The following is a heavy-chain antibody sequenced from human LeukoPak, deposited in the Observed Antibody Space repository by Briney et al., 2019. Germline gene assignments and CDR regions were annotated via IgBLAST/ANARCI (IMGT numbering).Heavy chain of an antibody. CDR1: VFTFSSYG. V-gene: IGHV3-33*01. CDR2: MYYDGISK. D-gene: IGHD2-15*01. J-gene: IGHJ4*02. CDR3: ARDYYCSGGSCLYFDY. Sequence: GRSLRLSCTASVFTFSSYGMHGVRQAPGKGREWVAVMYYDGISKYYADSVKGRFTISRDNSKNTLYLQMNSLRVEDTAVYYCARDYYCSGGSCLYFDYWGQGTLVTVSS.